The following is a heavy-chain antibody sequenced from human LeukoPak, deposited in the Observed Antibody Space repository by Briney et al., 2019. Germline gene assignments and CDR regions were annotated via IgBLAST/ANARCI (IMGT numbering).Heavy chain of an antibody. Sequence: GRSLRLSCAASGFTFSSYAMHWVRQAPGKGLEWVAVISYDGSNKYYADSVKGRFTISRDNSKNTLYLQMNSLRAEDTAVYYCARGITMANWGQGTLVTVSS. V-gene: IGHV3-30*07. CDR3: ARGITMAN. CDR1: GFTFSSYA. D-gene: IGHD3-10*01. CDR2: ISYDGSNK. J-gene: IGHJ4*02.